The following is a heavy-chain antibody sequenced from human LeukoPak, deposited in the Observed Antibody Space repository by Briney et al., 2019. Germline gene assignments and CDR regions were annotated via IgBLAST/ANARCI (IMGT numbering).Heavy chain of an antibody. V-gene: IGHV3-33*08. CDR3: ARENRKNRCLDY. CDR1: GFTFSSYG. CDR2: IWYDGSNK. D-gene: IGHD1-14*01. Sequence: PGGSLRLSCAASGFTFSSYGMHWVRQAPGKGLEWVAVIWYDGSNKYYADSVKGRFTISRDNSKNTLYLQMNSLRAEDTAVYYCARENRKNRCLDYWGQGTLVTVSS. J-gene: IGHJ4*02.